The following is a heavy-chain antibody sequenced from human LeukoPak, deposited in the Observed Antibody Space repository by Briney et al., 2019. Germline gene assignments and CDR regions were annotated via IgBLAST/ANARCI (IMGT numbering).Heavy chain of an antibody. D-gene: IGHD4-17*01. CDR1: GYSIRSGFY. Sequence: SETLSLTCTVSGYSIRSGFYWGWIRQPPGKGLEWIGNIYHSGITYYTPSLKSRVTISVDTSKNQFSLKLSSVTAADTAVYYCARPDVRDAFDIWGQGTMVTVSS. J-gene: IGHJ3*02. CDR2: IYHSGIT. V-gene: IGHV4-38-2*02. CDR3: ARPDVRDAFDI.